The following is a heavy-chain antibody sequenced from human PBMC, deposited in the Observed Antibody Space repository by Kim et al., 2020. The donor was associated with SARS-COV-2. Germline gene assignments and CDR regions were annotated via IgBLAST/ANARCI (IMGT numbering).Heavy chain of an antibody. CDR3: ARVEGSSGYYDQIDY. D-gene: IGHD3-22*01. V-gene: IGHV3-21*01. CDR2: ISSSSSYI. Sequence: GGSLRLSCAASGFTFSSYSMNWVRQAPGKGLEWVSSISSSSSYIYYADSVKGRFTISRDNAKNSLYLQMNSLRAEDTAVYYCARVEGSSGYYDQIDYWGQGTLVTVSS. CDR1: GFTFSSYS. J-gene: IGHJ4*02.